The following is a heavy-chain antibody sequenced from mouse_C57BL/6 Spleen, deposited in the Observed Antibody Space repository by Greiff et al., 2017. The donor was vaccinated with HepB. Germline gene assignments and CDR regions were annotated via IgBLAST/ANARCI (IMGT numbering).Heavy chain of an antibody. J-gene: IGHJ4*01. CDR3: ARWGLRDYAMDY. CDR2: INPNNGGT. CDR1: GYTFTDYY. V-gene: IGHV1-26*01. D-gene: IGHD2-4*01. Sequence: VQLQQSGPELVKPGASVKISCKASGYTFTDYYMNWVKQSHGKSLEWIGDINPNNGGTSYNQKFKGKATLTVDKSSSTAYMALRSLTSEDSAVYYCARWGLRDYAMDYWGQGTSVTVSS.